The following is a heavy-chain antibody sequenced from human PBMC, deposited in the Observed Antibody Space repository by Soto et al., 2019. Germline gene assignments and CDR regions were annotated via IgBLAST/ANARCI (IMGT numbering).Heavy chain of an antibody. CDR3: AKGGWYTSSSRSDC. Sequence: QVHLVESGGGVVQPGTSLRLSCSASGFTLSGVDMHWVRQAPGKGLEWVAVMSYDGRNQYYADSVKGRFTVSRDSSKSTLYLQMNSLRTEDAAVYYCAKGGWYTSSSRSDCWGQGTLVTVSS. V-gene: IGHV3-30*18. CDR2: MSYDGRNQ. D-gene: IGHD6-6*01. J-gene: IGHJ4*02. CDR1: GFTLSGVD.